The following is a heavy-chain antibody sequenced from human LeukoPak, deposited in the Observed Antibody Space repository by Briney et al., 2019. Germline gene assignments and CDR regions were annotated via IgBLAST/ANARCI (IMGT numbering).Heavy chain of an antibody. CDR2: ISSSSSYI. J-gene: IGHJ6*02. Sequence: GGSLRLSCAASGFTFSSYSMNWVRQAPGKGLEWVSSISSSSSYIYYADSVKGRFTISRENAKNSLYLQMNSLRAEDTAVYYCARVKDSSGGMDVWGQGTTVTVSS. V-gene: IGHV3-21*01. D-gene: IGHD6-19*01. CDR1: GFTFSSYS. CDR3: ARVKDSSGGMDV.